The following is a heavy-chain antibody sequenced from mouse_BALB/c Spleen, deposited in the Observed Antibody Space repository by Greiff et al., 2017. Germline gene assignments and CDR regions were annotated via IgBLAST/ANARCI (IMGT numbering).Heavy chain of an antibody. D-gene: IGHD2-4*01. CDR2: INPSTGYT. J-gene: IGHJ4*01. V-gene: IGHV1-7*01. Sequence: QVQLKQSGAELAKPGASVKMSCKASGYTFTSYWMHWVKQRPGQGLEWIGYINPSTGYTEYNQKFKDKATLTADKSSSTAYMQLSSLTSEDSAVYYCARSGITTRGAMDYWGQGTSVTVSS. CDR3: ARSGITTRGAMDY. CDR1: GYTFTSYW.